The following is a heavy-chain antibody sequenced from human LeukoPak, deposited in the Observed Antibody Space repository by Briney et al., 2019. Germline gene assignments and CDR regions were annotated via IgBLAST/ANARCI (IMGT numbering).Heavy chain of an antibody. J-gene: IGHJ5*02. CDR2: INPSGGST. V-gene: IGHV1-46*01. D-gene: IGHD5-24*01. CDR1: GYTFTSYY. Sequence: GASVKVSCKASGYTFTSYYMHWVRQAPGQGLEVMGIINPSGGSTSYAQKFPGRVTITRDMSTSTVYMELSSLRSEDTAVYYCARATDGYTLASSSWFDPWSQGTLVTVSS. CDR3: ARATDGYTLASSSWFDP.